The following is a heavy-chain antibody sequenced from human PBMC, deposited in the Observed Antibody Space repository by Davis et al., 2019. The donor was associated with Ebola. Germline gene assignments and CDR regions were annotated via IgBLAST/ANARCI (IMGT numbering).Heavy chain of an antibody. CDR1: GFTFSSYA. Sequence: GESLKISCAASGFTFSSYAMRWVRQAPGKGLEWVANIRQDGSEKFCVDSVEGRFTISRDNTKNSLYLQMNSLRAEDTAVYYCARADILTGYFLGYYGMDVWGKGTTVTVSS. J-gene: IGHJ6*04. CDR3: ARADILTGYFLGYYGMDV. D-gene: IGHD3-9*01. CDR2: IRQDGSEK. V-gene: IGHV3-7*04.